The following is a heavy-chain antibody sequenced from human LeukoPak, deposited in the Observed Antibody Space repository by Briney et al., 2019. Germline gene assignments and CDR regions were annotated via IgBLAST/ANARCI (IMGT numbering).Heavy chain of an antibody. D-gene: IGHD3-22*01. CDR2: ISSSSSYI. Sequence: GGSLRLSCSVSGFTFSSYTINWVRQAPGKGLEWVSSISSSSSYIYYADSVKGRFTISRDNSKNTLYLQMNSLRAEDTAVYYCAKAVVPVISQHYFDYWGQGILVTVSS. CDR3: AKAVVPVISQHYFDY. V-gene: IGHV3-21*04. J-gene: IGHJ4*02. CDR1: GFTFSSYT.